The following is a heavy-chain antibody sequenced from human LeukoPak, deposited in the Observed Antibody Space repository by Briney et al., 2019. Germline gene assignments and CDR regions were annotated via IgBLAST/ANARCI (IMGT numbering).Heavy chain of an antibody. D-gene: IGHD2-21*02. Sequence: PGGTLRLSCAASGFTFRSHGMNWIRQAPGKGLEWVSSISSSSSYIYYADSVKGRFTISRDNAKNSLYLQMNSLRAEDTAVYYCASLDCGGDCYGVDYWGQGTLVTVSS. V-gene: IGHV3-21*01. CDR1: GFTFRSHG. J-gene: IGHJ4*02. CDR3: ASLDCGGDCYGVDY. CDR2: ISSSSSYI.